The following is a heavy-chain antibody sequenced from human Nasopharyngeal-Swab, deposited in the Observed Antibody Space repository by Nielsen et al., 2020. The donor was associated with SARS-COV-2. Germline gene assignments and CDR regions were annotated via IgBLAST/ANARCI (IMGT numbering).Heavy chain of an antibody. CDR2: IGTAGDT. V-gene: IGHV3-13*04. CDR1: GFTFSSYD. CDR3: ARDKGADAFDI. Sequence: GGSLRLSCAASGFTFSSYDMHWVRQAKGKGLEWVSTIGTAGDTYYPGSVKGRFTTSRENAKSSLYLQMNSLRAGDTAVYYCARDKGADAFDIWGQGTMVTVSS. J-gene: IGHJ3*02.